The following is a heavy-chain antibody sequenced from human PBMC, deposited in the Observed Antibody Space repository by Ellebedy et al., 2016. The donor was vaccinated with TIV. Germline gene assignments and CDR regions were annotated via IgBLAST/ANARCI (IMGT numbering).Heavy chain of an antibody. V-gene: IGHV4-30-4*02. Sequence: MPSETLSLTCTVSGGSISSGDHYWSWIRQPPGKGRAWIGYIFYSGSTCYNPSLQSRVTISVDTSKNHFSLKLSSVTAADTAVYYCARDGFVGAFDYWGQGTLVTVSS. CDR3: ARDGFVGAFDY. J-gene: IGHJ4*02. D-gene: IGHD1-26*01. CDR2: IFYSGST. CDR1: GGSISSGDHY.